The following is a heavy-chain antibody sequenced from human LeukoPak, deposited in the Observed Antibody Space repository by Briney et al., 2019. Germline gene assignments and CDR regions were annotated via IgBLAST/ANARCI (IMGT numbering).Heavy chain of an antibody. D-gene: IGHD3-22*01. J-gene: IGHJ4*02. CDR3: ARFTRYDNNAHYLDF. CDR2: IYYSGAT. V-gene: IGHV4-59*08. CDR1: GGSINNYY. Sequence: SETLSLTCTVSGGSINNYYWSWIRQPPGKVLEYIGYIYYSGATNYGPSLKSRVTISVDTSNNQFSLKLSPVTAADTAVYYCARFTRYDNNAHYLDFWGQGTLVTVSS.